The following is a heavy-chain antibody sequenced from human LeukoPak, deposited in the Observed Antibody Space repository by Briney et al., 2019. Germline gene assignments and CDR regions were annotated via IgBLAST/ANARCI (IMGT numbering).Heavy chain of an antibody. D-gene: IGHD3-10*01. CDR1: GYDLNTYA. J-gene: IGHJ4*01. CDR3: ARDFAMARVFDF. Sequence: GASVKVSCKASGYDLNTYAFSWVRQAPGQGLEWMGWISAYKGKTEYAQNPRGRVTMTTDISTGTAYMDLRGLTSDDTAVYYCARDFAMARVFDFWGHGTLVTVSS. V-gene: IGHV1-18*01. CDR2: ISAYKGKT.